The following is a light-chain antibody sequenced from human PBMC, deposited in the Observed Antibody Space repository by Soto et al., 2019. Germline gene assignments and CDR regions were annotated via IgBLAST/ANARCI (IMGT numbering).Light chain of an antibody. Sequence: EIVLTQSPGTLSLSPGERATLSCRASQSVSSSYLAWYQQKPGQAPRPLIYGASSRATGIPDRFSGSGAGTDLTLTISRLEPEDFAVYYCQQYGSLPWTFGQGTKLDIK. J-gene: IGKJ1*01. V-gene: IGKV3-20*01. CDR3: QQYGSLPWT. CDR1: QSVSSSY. CDR2: GAS.